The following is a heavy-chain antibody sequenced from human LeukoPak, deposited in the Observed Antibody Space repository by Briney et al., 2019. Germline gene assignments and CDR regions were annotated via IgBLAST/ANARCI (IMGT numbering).Heavy chain of an antibody. J-gene: IGHJ4*02. CDR1: GYTFTGYF. V-gene: IGHV1-2*02. CDR2: INADSGGT. Sequence: GASVKVSCTTSGYTFTGYFMRWVRQAPGQGLEWMGWINADSGGTKYVQKFHGRVTMTRDTSINTAYMELSSLRSDDTAVYFCARAAIDYWGQGTLVTVSS. D-gene: IGHD2-2*01. CDR3: ARAAIDY.